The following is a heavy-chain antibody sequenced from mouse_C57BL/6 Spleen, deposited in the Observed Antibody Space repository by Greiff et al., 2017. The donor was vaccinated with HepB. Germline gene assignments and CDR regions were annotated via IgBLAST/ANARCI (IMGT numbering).Heavy chain of an antibody. CDR3: ARAPDGYYRYYAMDY. D-gene: IGHD2-3*01. CDR1: GYSITSGYY. J-gene: IGHJ4*01. V-gene: IGHV3-6*01. Sequence: ESGPGLVKPSQSLSLTCSVTGYSITSGYYWNWIRQFPGNKLEWMGYISYDGSNNYNPSLKNRISITRDTSKNQFFLKLNSVTTEDTATYYCARAPDGYYRYYAMDYWGQGTSVTVSS. CDR2: ISYDGSN.